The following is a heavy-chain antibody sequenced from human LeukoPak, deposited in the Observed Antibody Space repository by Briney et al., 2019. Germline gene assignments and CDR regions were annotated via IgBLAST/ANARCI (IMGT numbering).Heavy chain of an antibody. J-gene: IGHJ4*02. Sequence: GASVKVSCKASGYTFTSYGISWVRQAPGQGLEWMGGIIPIFGTANYAQKFQGRVTITTDESTSTAYMELSSLRSEDTAVYYCARLPASYGGTWGQGTLVTVSS. CDR2: IIPIFGTA. CDR1: GYTFTSYG. D-gene: IGHD4-23*01. CDR3: ARLPASYGGT. V-gene: IGHV1-69*05.